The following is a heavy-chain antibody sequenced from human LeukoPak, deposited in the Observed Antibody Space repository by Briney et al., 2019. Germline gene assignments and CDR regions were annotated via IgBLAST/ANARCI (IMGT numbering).Heavy chain of an antibody. Sequence: GASVKVSCKASGYTFTSYYLHWVRQAPGQGLEWMGIIHPTVGVTTYAQKFQGRVTMTRDMSTGTVYMDLSSLRSEDTAVYYCARYGFSSVWQGGWHAFDIWGQGTTVTVSS. J-gene: IGHJ3*02. V-gene: IGHV1-46*01. CDR3: ARYGFSSVWQGGWHAFDI. CDR1: GYTFTSYY. CDR2: IHPTVGVT. D-gene: IGHD6-25*01.